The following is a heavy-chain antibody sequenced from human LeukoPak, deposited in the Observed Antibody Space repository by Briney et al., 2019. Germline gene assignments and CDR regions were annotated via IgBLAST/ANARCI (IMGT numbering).Heavy chain of an antibody. D-gene: IGHD3-10*01. Sequence: ASAKVSCKASGYTFTSYGISWVRQAPGQGLEWMGWISAYNGNTNYAQKLQGRVTMTTDTSTSTAYMELRSLRSDDTAVYYCARGYYGSGRGGWFDPWGQGTLATVSS. CDR2: ISAYNGNT. V-gene: IGHV1-18*01. CDR3: ARGYYGSGRGGWFDP. CDR1: GYTFTSYG. J-gene: IGHJ5*02.